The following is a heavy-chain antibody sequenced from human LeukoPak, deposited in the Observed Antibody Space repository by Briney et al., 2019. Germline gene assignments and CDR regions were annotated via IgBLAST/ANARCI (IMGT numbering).Heavy chain of an antibody. V-gene: IGHV1-69*02. CDR2: IIPILGIA. CDR3: ARGYVGGNSRDAFDI. J-gene: IGHJ3*02. CDR1: GGTFSSYT. D-gene: IGHD4-23*01. Sequence: ASVKVSCKASGGTFSSYTISWVRQAPGQGLEWMGRIIPILGIANYAQKFQGRVTITADKSTSTAYMELRSLRSEDTAVYYCARGYVGGNSRDAFDIWGQGTMVTVSS.